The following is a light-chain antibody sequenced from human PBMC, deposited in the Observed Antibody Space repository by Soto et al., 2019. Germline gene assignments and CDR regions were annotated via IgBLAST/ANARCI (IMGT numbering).Light chain of an antibody. CDR3: QQRTERPPWT. CDR2: GEX. CDR1: LSVIMN. V-gene: IGKV3-15*01. J-gene: IGKJ1*01. Sequence: IVLTQSPAALFLSRGERATLFXRASLSVIMNLAWYQQRAGQXTRILXXGEXTRATGIPARFIGSGSGKEFTLSISSLEPEDFAVYYCQQRTERPPWTFGQGTKVDIK.